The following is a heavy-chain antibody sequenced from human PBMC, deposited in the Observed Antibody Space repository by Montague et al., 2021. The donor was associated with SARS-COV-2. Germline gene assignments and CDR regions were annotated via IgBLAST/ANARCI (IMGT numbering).Heavy chain of an antibody. D-gene: IGHD3-16*02. CDR2: INHSGST. CDR1: GGSFSGYY. V-gene: IGHV4-34*01. CDR3: ARGDDYVWGSYRYLHWFDP. J-gene: IGHJ5*02. Sequence: SETLSLTCAVYGGSFSGYYWRWIRQNPGKGLEWIGEINHSGSTNYNPSLKSRVTISVDTSKNQFSLKLSSVTAAATAVYYCARGDDYVWGSYRYLHWFDPWGQGTLVTVSS.